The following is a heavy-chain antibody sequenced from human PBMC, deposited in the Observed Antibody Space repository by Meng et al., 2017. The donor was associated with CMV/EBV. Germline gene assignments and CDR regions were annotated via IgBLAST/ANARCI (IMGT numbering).Heavy chain of an antibody. CDR2: ISPNIGGT. CDR3: AREGVGYCSSTRYYNGMDV. Sequence: ASVNVSCKASGYTFTGYYMHWVRQAPGQGLEGMGWISPNIGGTNYAQKFQGRVTMTRDTSISTAYIELSRLRSDDTAVYYCAREGVGYCSSTRYYNGMDVWGQGTTVTVSS. D-gene: IGHD2-2*01. V-gene: IGHV1-2*02. J-gene: IGHJ6*02. CDR1: GYTFTGYY.